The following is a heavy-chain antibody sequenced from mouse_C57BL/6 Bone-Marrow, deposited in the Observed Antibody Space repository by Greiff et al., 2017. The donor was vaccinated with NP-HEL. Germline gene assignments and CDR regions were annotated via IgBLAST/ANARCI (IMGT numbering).Heavy chain of an antibody. Sequence: QVQLKQPGAELVKPGASVKLSCKASGYTFTSYWMHWVKQRPGQGLEWIGMIHPNSGSTNYNEKFKSKATLTVDKSSCTAYMQLSSLTSEDSAVYYCASYYSNYYAMDYWGQGTSVTVSS. CDR2: IHPNSGST. CDR1: GYTFTSYW. D-gene: IGHD2-5*01. CDR3: ASYYSNYYAMDY. J-gene: IGHJ4*01. V-gene: IGHV1-64*01.